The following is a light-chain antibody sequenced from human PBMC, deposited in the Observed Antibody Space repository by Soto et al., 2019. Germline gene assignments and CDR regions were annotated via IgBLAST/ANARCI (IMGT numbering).Light chain of an antibody. V-gene: IGKV1-39*01. J-gene: IGKJ1*01. Sequence: DIQMTQSPSSLSASVGDRITISCRASQSISSYLTWYQHKPGKAPKLLIYEASTLQSGVPSRFSGSGSGTDFTLTITSLQPEDFATYYCQQSLTTPPTFGQGTRADNK. CDR1: QSISSY. CDR3: QQSLTTPPT. CDR2: EAS.